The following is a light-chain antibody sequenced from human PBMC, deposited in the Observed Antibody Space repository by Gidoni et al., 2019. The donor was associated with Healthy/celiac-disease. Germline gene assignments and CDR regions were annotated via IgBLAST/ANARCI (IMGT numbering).Light chain of an antibody. J-gene: IGKJ2*01. CDR1: QTVSSY. Sequence: EIVLTQSPATLSLSPGETATLSCSARQTVSSYLAWYQQKPGQGPRLIIYDASNRATGIPARFSGSGSGTDFTLTISSLENEDFAGYYCQQRSKWPPRNTFGQGTKLEIK. V-gene: IGKV3-11*01. CDR3: QQRSKWPPRNT. CDR2: DAS.